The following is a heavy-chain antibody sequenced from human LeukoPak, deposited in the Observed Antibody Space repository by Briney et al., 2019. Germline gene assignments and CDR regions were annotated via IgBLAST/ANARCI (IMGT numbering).Heavy chain of an antibody. V-gene: IGHV3-23*01. CDR2: ISFSGDNT. CDR3: AEITMIRGFDY. J-gene: IGHJ4*02. CDR1: GFTFRDSA. Sequence: GGSLRLSCAASGFTFRDSAMSWVRQAPGKGLEWVSLISFSGDNTYYTDSVKGRFTISRDNAKKSLYLQMNSLRAEDTAVYYCAEITMIRGFDYRGQGTLVTVSS. D-gene: IGHD3-10*01.